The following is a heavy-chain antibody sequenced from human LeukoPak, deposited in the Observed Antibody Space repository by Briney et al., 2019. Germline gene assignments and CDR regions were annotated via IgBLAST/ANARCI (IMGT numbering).Heavy chain of an antibody. CDR1: GFTFTSYS. Sequence: GGSLRLSCVASGFTFTSYSINWVRQAPGKGLEWVSSITSSSAYMYHAASVKGRFTISRDNAKNSLFLQVSSLGGEDTGVYYLSRSSGNDFHGLGSYLDYWGQGTLVIVSS. CDR3: SRSSGNDFHGLGSYLDY. V-gene: IGHV3-21*06. D-gene: IGHD3-16*02. J-gene: IGHJ4*02. CDR2: ITSSSAYM.